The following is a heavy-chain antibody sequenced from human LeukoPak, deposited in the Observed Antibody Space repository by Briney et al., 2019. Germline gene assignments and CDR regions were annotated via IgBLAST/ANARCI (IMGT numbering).Heavy chain of an antibody. CDR3: ARLPRVSSGWYQGWYFDY. Sequence: SETLSLTCTVSGGSISSYYWSWIRQPPGKGLEWIGYIYYSGSTNYNPSLKSRVTISVDTSKNQFSLKLSSVTAADTAVYYCARLPRVSSGWYQGWYFDYWGQGTLVTVSS. CDR2: IYYSGST. V-gene: IGHV4-59*01. D-gene: IGHD6-19*01. CDR1: GGSISSYY. J-gene: IGHJ4*02.